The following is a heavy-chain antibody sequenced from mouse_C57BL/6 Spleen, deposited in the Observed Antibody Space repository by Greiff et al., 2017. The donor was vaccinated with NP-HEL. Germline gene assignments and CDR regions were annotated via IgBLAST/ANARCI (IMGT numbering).Heavy chain of an antibody. Sequence: EVNLVESGGGLVKPGGSLKLSCAASGFTFSSYAMSWVRQTPEKRLEWVATISDGGSYTYYPDNVKGRFTISRDNAKNNLYLQMSHLKSEDTAMYYCARDRVTTVVATSGYFDYWGQGTTLTVSS. D-gene: IGHD1-1*01. V-gene: IGHV5-4*01. J-gene: IGHJ2*01. CDR1: GFTFSSYA. CDR2: ISDGGSYT. CDR3: ARDRVTTVVATSGYFDY.